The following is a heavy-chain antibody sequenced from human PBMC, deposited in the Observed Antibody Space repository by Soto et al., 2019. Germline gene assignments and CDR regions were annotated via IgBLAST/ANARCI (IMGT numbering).Heavy chain of an antibody. CDR3: AKEKDEDRAGYYMDV. CDR2: ISSSSSYI. CDR1: GFTFSSYS. J-gene: IGHJ6*03. V-gene: IGHV3-21*01. Sequence: PGGSLRLSCAASGFTFSSYSMNWVRQAPGKGLEWVSSISSSSSYIYYADSVKGRFTISRDNAKNTLFLQMNSLRAEDTALYYCAKEKDEDRAGYYMDVWGKGTTVTVSS.